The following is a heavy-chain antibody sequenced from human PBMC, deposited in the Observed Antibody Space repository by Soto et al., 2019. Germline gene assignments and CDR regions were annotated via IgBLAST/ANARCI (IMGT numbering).Heavy chain of an antibody. Sequence: QLQLQESGPGLVKPSETLSLTCTVSGGSISSSSYYWGWIRQPPGKGLEWIGSIYYSGSTYYNPSLKSRVTISVDTSKNQFSLKLSSVTAADTAVYYCAGSSYGSGSYRFDYWGQGTLVTVSS. D-gene: IGHD3-10*01. CDR1: GGSISSSSYY. V-gene: IGHV4-39*01. CDR3: AGSSYGSGSYRFDY. J-gene: IGHJ4*02. CDR2: IYYSGST.